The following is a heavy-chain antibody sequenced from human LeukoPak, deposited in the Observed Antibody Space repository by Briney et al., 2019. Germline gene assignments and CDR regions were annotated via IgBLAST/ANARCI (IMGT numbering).Heavy chain of an antibody. J-gene: IGHJ4*02. CDR3: ARLRLRDYSSGDLDY. D-gene: IGHD6-19*01. V-gene: IGHV4-39*07. CDR2: IFYRGAH. Sequence: SETLSLTCTVSGGSISDGGCYWAWIRQSPGKGLEWIASIFYRGAHYSNPSLKSRPTISVDTSKDQFSLRLSSVTAADTAVYYCARLRLRDYSSGDLDYWGQGTLVTVSS. CDR1: GGSISDGGCY.